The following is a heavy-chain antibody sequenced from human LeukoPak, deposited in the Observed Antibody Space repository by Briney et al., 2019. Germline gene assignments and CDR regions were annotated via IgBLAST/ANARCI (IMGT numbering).Heavy chain of an antibody. Sequence: PGGSLRLSCAASGFTVSSNYMSWVRQAPGKGLEWVSVIYSGGATYYADSLKGRFTISRDNSKNTLFLQMNSLKVEDTAVYYGASGTKWELLLTYWGQGTLVTVSS. CDR2: IYSGGAT. CDR1: GFTVSSNY. V-gene: IGHV3-53*01. D-gene: IGHD1-26*01. CDR3: ASGTKWELLLTY. J-gene: IGHJ4*02.